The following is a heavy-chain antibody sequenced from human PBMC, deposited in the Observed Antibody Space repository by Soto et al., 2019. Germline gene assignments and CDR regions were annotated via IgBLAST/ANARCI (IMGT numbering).Heavy chain of an antibody. Sequence: GGSLRLSCAASGFTFSNAWMSWVRQAPGKGLEWVGRIKSKTDGGTTDYAAPVKGRFTISRDDSKNTLYLQMNSLKTEDTAVYYCTTAYCGGDCYFFRNYYYMDVWGKGTTVTVSS. CDR1: GFTFSNAW. CDR3: TTAYCGGDCYFFRNYYYMDV. J-gene: IGHJ6*03. D-gene: IGHD2-21*01. CDR2: IKSKTDGGTT. V-gene: IGHV3-15*01.